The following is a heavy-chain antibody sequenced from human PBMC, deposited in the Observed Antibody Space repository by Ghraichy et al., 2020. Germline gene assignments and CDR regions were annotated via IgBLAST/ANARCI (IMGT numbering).Heavy chain of an antibody. J-gene: IGHJ3*02. CDR2: IYTSGRI. Sequence: SETLSLTCTVSGASISSGDFHWSWIRQPAGKGLECIGRIYTSGRINYNPSLESRVTMSLDTSKNQFSLKLSSVTAADTAVYYCARLNGPFMDCDIWGQGTMVTVSS. CDR3: ARLNGPFMDCDI. CDR1: GASISSGDFH. D-gene: IGHD2-2*03. V-gene: IGHV4-61*02.